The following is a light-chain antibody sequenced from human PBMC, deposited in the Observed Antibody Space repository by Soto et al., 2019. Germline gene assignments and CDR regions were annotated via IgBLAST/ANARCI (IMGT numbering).Light chain of an antibody. CDR3: QHYNSYSEA. Sequence: DIQMTQSPSTLSASVGGRVPINCRASQSISIWLAWYQQKPGKAPKLLIYDASSLESGVPSRFSGSGSGTECTLTISSLQPDDVATYYCQHYNSYSEALGQGTKVDIK. CDR2: DAS. CDR1: QSISIW. J-gene: IGKJ1*01. V-gene: IGKV1-5*01.